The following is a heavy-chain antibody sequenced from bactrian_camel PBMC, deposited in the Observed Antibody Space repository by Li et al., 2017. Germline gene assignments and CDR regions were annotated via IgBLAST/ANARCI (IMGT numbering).Heavy chain of an antibody. D-gene: IGHD3*01. J-gene: IGHJ4*01. CDR3: AAVSKGRHCRLGLNLNF. Sequence: HVQLVESGGGSVQAGGSLTLSCTASGFTWSSYCMAWFRQAPGKEREGVATIVTGGGTTYYADSVKGRFTISRDNAKNTLYLQMNSLKPEDTAMYYCAAVSKGRHCRLGLNLNFWGQGTQVTV. CDR1: GFTWSSYC. CDR2: IVTGGGTT. V-gene: IGHV3S1*01.